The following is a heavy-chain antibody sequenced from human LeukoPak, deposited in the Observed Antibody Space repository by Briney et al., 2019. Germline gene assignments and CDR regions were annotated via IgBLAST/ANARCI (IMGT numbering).Heavy chain of an antibody. Sequence: GGSLRLSCAASGFTFDDYGMSWVRQAPGKGLEWVSTINWNGGRTIYSDSVKGRFTISRDNSKHTLYLQMDNLRAEDTAVYYCAREDYGYAWNYLDYWGQGTLVTVSS. CDR3: AREDYGYAWNYLDY. V-gene: IGHV3-20*04. CDR2: INWNGGRT. J-gene: IGHJ4*02. D-gene: IGHD4-17*01. CDR1: GFTFDDYG.